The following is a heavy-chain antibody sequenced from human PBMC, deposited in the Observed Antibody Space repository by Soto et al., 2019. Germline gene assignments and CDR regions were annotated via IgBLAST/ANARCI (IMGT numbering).Heavy chain of an antibody. J-gene: IGHJ4*02. CDR2: ITGSGDRA. V-gene: IGHV3-23*01. CDR1: GFTFRTYA. CDR3: TKDYGAVAEF. Sequence: EVQLLESGGGLVQPGESLTLSCAASGFTFRTYAMSWVRQAPGKGLEWVAAITGSGDRAYYADSVRGRFTISRDNSKDTLFVEMNSLRVDDTAGYFCTKDYGAVAEFWGQGTLITVSS. D-gene: IGHD6-19*01.